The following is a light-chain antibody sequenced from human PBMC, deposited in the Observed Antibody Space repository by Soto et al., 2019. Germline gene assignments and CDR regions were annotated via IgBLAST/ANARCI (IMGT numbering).Light chain of an antibody. J-gene: IGKJ3*01. CDR1: QSVSSS. Sequence: EIVLTQSPDTLSLSPGERATLPCRASQSVSSSLAWYQQKPGQAPRLLIYDASNRATGIPDRFSGGGSGTDFTLTISSLEPEDFAVYSCQQRSNWPPEVTFGPGTKVDIK. V-gene: IGKV3-11*01. CDR2: DAS. CDR3: QQRSNWPPEVT.